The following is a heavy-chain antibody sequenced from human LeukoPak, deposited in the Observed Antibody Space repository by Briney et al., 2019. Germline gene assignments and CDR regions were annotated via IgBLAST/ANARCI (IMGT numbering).Heavy chain of an antibody. CDR3: ARDNRNDEGHRDFDY. CDR2: ISVYNGNT. D-gene: IGHD1-1*01. CDR1: GYTFTNYG. V-gene: IGHV1-18*01. J-gene: IGHJ4*02. Sequence: GASVKVSCKASGYTFTNYGISWVRQAPGQGLEWMGWISVYNGNTNYAQKLQGRVTMTTDTSTSTAYMELRSLRSDDTAVYYCARDNRNDEGHRDFDYWGQGTLVTVSS.